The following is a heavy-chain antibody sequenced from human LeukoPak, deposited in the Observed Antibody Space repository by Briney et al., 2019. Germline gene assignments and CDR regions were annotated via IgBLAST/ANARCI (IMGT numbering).Heavy chain of an antibody. CDR1: GLNFRSSW. Sequence: PGGSLRLSCAASGLNFRSSWMSWIRQAPGKGLERVANINQDGSEKYYVDSVKGRFTISRDNAKNSLYLQMNSLRVEDTAVYYCARAFYSYFDYWGQGTLVGVST. J-gene: IGHJ4*02. CDR3: ARAFYSYFDY. CDR2: INQDGSEK. D-gene: IGHD2/OR15-2a*01. V-gene: IGHV3-7*03.